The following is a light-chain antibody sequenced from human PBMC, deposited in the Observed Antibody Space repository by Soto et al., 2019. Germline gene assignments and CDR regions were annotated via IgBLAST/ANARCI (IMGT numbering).Light chain of an antibody. V-gene: IGKV3-15*01. CDR3: QQYNNWPPIT. J-gene: IGKJ5*01. CDR2: GAS. CDR1: RTVSIN. Sequence: EVGLTQSPATLSVSPGERGTLACWSSRTVSINLAWYQQKPGQAPRLLIYGASTRATGVPTRFTGSGSGTEFTLIISRLQPEDFALYYCQQYNNWPPITFGQGTRLEIK.